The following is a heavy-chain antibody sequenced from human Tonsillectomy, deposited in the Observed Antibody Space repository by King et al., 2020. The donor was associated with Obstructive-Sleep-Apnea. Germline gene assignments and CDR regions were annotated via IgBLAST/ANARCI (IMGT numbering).Heavy chain of an antibody. J-gene: IGHJ6*02. Sequence: VTLKESGPVLVKPTETLTLTCTVSGFSLSNARMGVSWIRQPPGKALEWLAHIFSNDEKSYSTSLKSRLTISKDTSKSQVVLTMTNMDPVDTATYYCARIPNSSGWYGHDEYMDVWGQGTTVTVSS. CDR1: GFSLSNARMG. D-gene: IGHD6-19*01. V-gene: IGHV2-26*01. CDR2: IFSNDEK. CDR3: ARIPNSSGWYGHDEYMDV.